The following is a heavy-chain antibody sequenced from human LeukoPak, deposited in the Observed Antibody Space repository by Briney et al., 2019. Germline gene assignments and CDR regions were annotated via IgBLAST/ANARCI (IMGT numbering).Heavy chain of an antibody. V-gene: IGHV1-2*02. CDR3: AREQHCGSTSCPQDV. D-gene: IGHD2-2*01. CDR1: GYTFTDYF. Sequence: ASVKVSCKASGYTFTDYFIHWVRQAPGHGLEWMGWIKPDTGDTSYAQKFQGRLTTARDTSIRTAYMELTRLRSGDTAIYFCAREQHCGSTSCPQDVWGQGTLVTVSS. CDR2: IKPDTGDT. J-gene: IGHJ4*02.